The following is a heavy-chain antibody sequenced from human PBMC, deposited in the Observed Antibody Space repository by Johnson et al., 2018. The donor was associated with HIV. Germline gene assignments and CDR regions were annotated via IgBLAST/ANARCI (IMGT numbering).Heavy chain of an antibody. CDR1: GFTFSSYA. CDR2: ISGSGGSP. Sequence: VQLVESGGGLVQPGGSLRLSCAASGFTFSSYALSWVRQAPGKGLEWVSAISGSGGSPYYADSVKGRFTISSDNSKNPLYLQMNSLRAEDTAVYYCAKDRPPSDIIVGASAHDAFDIWGKGTMVTVSS. CDR3: AKDRPPSDIIVGASAHDAFDI. D-gene: IGHD1-26*01. J-gene: IGHJ3*02. V-gene: IGHV3-23*04.